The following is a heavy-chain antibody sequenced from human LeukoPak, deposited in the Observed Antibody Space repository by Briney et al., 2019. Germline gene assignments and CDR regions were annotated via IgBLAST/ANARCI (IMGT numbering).Heavy chain of an antibody. Sequence: SETLSLTCTVSGVSISSSSFYWGWIRQPPGKGLEWFGSIYYSGSTYYSPSLKSRVTISLDTSKNQFSLKLSSVTAADTAVYYCARSYCSSTSCYAVGAFDIWGQGTMVTVSS. CDR2: IYYSGST. CDR3: ARSYCSSTSCYAVGAFDI. D-gene: IGHD2-2*01. J-gene: IGHJ3*02. V-gene: IGHV4-39*01. CDR1: GVSISSSSFY.